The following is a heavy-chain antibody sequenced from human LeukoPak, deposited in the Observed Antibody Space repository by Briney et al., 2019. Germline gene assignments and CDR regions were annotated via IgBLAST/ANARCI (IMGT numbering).Heavy chain of an antibody. Sequence: GESLKISCKGSGYSFTSYWIGWVRQMPGKGLEWMGIIYPGDSDTRYSPSFQGQVTISADKSISTAYLQWSSLKASDTAMYYCARHSNRDPLRRELLQPRYYYYYYYMDVWGKGTTVTVSS. CDR2: IYPGDSDT. D-gene: IGHD1-26*01. CDR1: GYSFTSYW. CDR3: ARHSNRDPLRRELLQPRYYYYYYYMDV. V-gene: IGHV5-51*01. J-gene: IGHJ6*03.